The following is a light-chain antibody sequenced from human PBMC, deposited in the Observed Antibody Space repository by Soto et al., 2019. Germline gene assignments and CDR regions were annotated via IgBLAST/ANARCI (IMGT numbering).Light chain of an antibody. CDR2: DVS. CDR1: SSDVGGYNY. Sequence: QSALTQPRSVSGSPGQSVTISCTGTSSDVGGYNYVSWYQQYPGKAPKIMIYDVSKRPSGVPDRFSGSKSDNTASPTISGLQAEDEADYYCCSYAGSYTFVFGIGTKVTVL. V-gene: IGLV2-11*01. CDR3: CSYAGSYTFV. J-gene: IGLJ1*01.